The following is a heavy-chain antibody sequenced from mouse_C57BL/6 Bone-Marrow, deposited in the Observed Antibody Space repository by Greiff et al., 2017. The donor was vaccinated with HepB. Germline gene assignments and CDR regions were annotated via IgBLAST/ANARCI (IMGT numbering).Heavy chain of an antibody. CDR2: IYPRSGNT. CDR3: ASTYDGYPWFAY. Sequence: VMLVESGAELARPGASVKLSCKASGYTFTSYGISWVKQRTGQGLEWIGEIYPRSGNTYYNEKFKGKATLTADKSSSTAYMELRSLTSEDSAVYFCASTYDGYPWFAYWGQGTLVTVSA. V-gene: IGHV1-81*01. CDR1: GYTFTSYG. D-gene: IGHD2-3*01. J-gene: IGHJ3*01.